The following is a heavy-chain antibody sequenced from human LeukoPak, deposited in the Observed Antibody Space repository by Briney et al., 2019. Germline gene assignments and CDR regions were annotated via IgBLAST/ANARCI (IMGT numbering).Heavy chain of an antibody. CDR3: ARVLAARHIDY. CDR1: GGSISSGDYY. CDR2: IYYSGST. V-gene: IGHV4-30-4*08. D-gene: IGHD6-6*01. J-gene: IGHJ4*02. Sequence: PSQTLSLTCTVSGGSISSGDYYWSWIRQPPGKGLEWIGYIYYSGSTYYNPSLKSRVTISVDTSKNQFSLKLSSVTAAGTAVYYCARVLAARHIDYWGQGTLVTVSS.